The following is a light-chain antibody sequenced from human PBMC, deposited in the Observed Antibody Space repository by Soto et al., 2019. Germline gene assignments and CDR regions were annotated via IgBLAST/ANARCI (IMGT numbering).Light chain of an antibody. CDR3: QQHNTWPKT. CDR2: GAS. V-gene: IGKV3-15*01. J-gene: IGKJ1*01. CDR1: QSVSSN. Sequence: EIVMTQSPATLSVSPGERATLSCRASQSVSSNLPWDQQKPGQTPRLLLYGASTRATGVPVRFSGSGSGTDFTLTISSLQSEDSAVYYCQQHNTWPKTFGQGTKVEIK.